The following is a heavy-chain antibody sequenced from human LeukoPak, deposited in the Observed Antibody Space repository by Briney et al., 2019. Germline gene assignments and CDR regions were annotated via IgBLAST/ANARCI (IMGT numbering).Heavy chain of an antibody. Sequence: PSDTLSLTCAVSGYSISSGYYWGWIRQPLGKGLEWIGSVYHSGSTYYNPSLKSRVTISVDTSKNQFSLKLSSVTAADTAVYYCATTHCGSDCYITEYYFDYWGQGTLVTVSS. CDR2: VYHSGST. J-gene: IGHJ4*02. CDR3: ATTHCGSDCYITEYYFDY. D-gene: IGHD2-21*01. V-gene: IGHV4-38-2*01. CDR1: GYSISSGYY.